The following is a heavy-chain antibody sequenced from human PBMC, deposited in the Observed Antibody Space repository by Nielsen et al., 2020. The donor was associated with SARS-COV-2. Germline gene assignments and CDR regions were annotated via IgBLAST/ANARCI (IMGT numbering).Heavy chain of an antibody. CDR1: GYTFTSYY. CDR3: ASNSMPRSSMDV. Sequence: ASVKVSCKASGYTFTSYYMHWVRQAPGQGLEWMGRINPSGGSTSYAQKFKGRVTMTRDTSTSTVYLELSSLRSEDTAVYYCASNSMPRSSMDVWGQGTTVTVSS. CDR2: INPSGGST. D-gene: IGHD2/OR15-2a*01. J-gene: IGHJ6*02. V-gene: IGHV1-46*01.